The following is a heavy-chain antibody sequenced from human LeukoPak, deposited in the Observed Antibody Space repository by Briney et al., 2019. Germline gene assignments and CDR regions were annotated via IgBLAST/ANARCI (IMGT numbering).Heavy chain of an antibody. CDR2: INHSGST. CDR3: ARKVYAASLDY. V-gene: IGHV4-34*01. D-gene: IGHD2-8*01. Sequence: SETLSLTCAVYGGSFSGYYWSWIRQPPGKGLEWIGEINHSGSTNYNPSLKSRVTISVDTSKNQFSLKLSSVTAADTAVYYCARKVYAASLDYWGQGTLVAVSS. J-gene: IGHJ4*02. CDR1: GGSFSGYY.